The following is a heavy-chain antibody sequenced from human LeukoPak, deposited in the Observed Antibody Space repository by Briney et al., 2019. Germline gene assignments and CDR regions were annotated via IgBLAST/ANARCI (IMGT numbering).Heavy chain of an antibody. CDR3: ARDRGYYYGSGERGY. D-gene: IGHD3-10*01. Sequence: SETLSLTCTVSGGSISSSSYYWGWVRQPPGKGLEWIGIIYYTGSTYYNPSLKSRVTISVDTSKNQFSLKLSSVTAADTAVYYCARDRGYYYGSGERGYWGQGTLVTVSS. CDR1: GGSISSSSYY. J-gene: IGHJ4*02. CDR2: IYYTGST. V-gene: IGHV4-39*07.